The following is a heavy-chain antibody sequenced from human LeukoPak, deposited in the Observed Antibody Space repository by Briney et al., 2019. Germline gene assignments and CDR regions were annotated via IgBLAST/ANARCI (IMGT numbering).Heavy chain of an antibody. J-gene: IGHJ6*03. CDR1: GGSLSSYY. Sequence: SETLSLTCTVSGGSLSSYYWGWIRQPPGKGLEWIGIIYQSGSTFYNPSLKTRVTISVDTSKNQFSLTLSSVTAADTAVYYCARIFGSGNENYFYYMDVWGKGTTVTVSS. D-gene: IGHD3-10*01. CDR3: ARIFGSGNENYFYYMDV. V-gene: IGHV4-4*09. CDR2: IYQSGST.